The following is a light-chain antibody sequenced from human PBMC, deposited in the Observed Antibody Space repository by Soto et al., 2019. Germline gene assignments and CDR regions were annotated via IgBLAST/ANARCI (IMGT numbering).Light chain of an antibody. CDR3: RQYGSSPRT. J-gene: IGKJ1*01. Sequence: EIVLTQSPGTLSLSPGERATLSCRASQRVRSSYLAWYQQNPGQPPRLLIYHATNRATGIPDRFSGSGPGPDFTLTISRLEPEDFAVYYCRQYGSSPRTFGPGTKEKI. CDR1: QRVRSSY. V-gene: IGKV3-20*01. CDR2: HAT.